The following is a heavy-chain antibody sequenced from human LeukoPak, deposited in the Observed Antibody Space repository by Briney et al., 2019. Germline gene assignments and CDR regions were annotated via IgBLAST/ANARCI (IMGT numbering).Heavy chain of an antibody. Sequence: GGSLRLSCAASGFTFSSYEMTWVRQAPGKGLEWVSYISSSGSTIYYADSVKGRFTISRDNAKNSPYLQMNSLRAEDTAVYYCAELGITMIGGVWGKGTTVTISS. J-gene: IGHJ6*04. CDR3: AELGITMIGGV. D-gene: IGHD3-10*02. V-gene: IGHV3-48*03. CDR1: GFTFSSYE. CDR2: ISSSGSTI.